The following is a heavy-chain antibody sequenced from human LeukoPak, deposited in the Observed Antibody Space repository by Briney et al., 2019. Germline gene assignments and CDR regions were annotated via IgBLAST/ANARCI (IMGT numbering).Heavy chain of an antibody. V-gene: IGHV3-74*01. J-gene: IGHJ6*03. D-gene: IGHD5-24*01. CDR1: GFSISTYW. CDR3: ARVKGYTYYYMDV. CDR2: INPDGSTT. Sequence: GGSLRLSCAASGFSISTYWIHWVRQAPGKGLVWVSRINPDGSTTYYADSVKGRITISRDNAKNTLYLQMNSLRAEDTAVYYCARVKGYTYYYMDVWGKGTTVTVSS.